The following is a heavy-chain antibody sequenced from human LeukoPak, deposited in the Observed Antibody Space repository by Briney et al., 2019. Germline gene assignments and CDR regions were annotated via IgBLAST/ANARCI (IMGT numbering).Heavy chain of an antibody. D-gene: IGHD1-14*01. CDR2: ISGGGGST. CDR1: EFTFSNYA. V-gene: IGHV3-23*01. Sequence: GGSLRLSCAASEFTFSNYAMNWVRQAPRKELEWVSGISGGGGSTYYADSVKGRFTISRDNSKNTLYLQMDSLRAEDTALYYCAKGSGINHYHWIDPWGQGTLVTVSS. CDR3: AKGSGINHYHWIDP. J-gene: IGHJ5*02.